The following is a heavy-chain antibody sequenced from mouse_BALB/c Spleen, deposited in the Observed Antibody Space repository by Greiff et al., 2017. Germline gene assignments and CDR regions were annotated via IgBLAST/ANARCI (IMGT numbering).Heavy chain of an antibody. Sequence: EVQRVESGGGLVKPGGSLKLSCAASGFTFSSYGMSWVRQTPDKRLEWVATISSGGSYTYYPDSVKGRFTISRDNAKNTLYLQMSSLKSEDTAMYYCARIGTTGSYYAMDYWGQGTSVTVSS. J-gene: IGHJ4*01. CDR1: GFTFSSYG. D-gene: IGHD2-14*01. CDR2: ISSGGSYT. V-gene: IGHV5-6*01. CDR3: ARIGTTGSYYAMDY.